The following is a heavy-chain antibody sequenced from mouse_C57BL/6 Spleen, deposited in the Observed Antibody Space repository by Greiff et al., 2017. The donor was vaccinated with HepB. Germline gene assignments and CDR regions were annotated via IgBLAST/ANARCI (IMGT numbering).Heavy chain of an antibody. CDR3: ARQGTGVYFDY. J-gene: IGHJ2*01. CDR1: GFTFSSYG. V-gene: IGHV5-6*02. CDR2: ISSGGSYT. D-gene: IGHD4-1*01. Sequence: EVMLVESGGDLVKPGGSLKLSCAASGFTFSSYGMSWVRQTPDKRLEWVATISSGGSYTYYPDSVKGRFTISRDNAKNTLYLQMSSLKSEDTAMYYCARQGTGVYFDYWGQGTTLTVSS.